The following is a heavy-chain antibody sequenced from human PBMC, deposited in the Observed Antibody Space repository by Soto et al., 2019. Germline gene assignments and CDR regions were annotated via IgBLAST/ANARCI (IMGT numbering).Heavy chain of an antibody. CDR1: GFTFSSYS. Sequence: GGSLRLSCAASGFTFSSYSMNWVRQAPGKGLEWVSYISSSSSTIYYADSVKGRFTISRDNATNSLYLQMNSLRDEDTAVYYCARDAQNYYDSNGYYPNWFDPWGQGTLVTVSS. V-gene: IGHV3-48*02. J-gene: IGHJ5*02. D-gene: IGHD3-22*01. CDR2: ISSSSSTI. CDR3: ARDAQNYYDSNGYYPNWFDP.